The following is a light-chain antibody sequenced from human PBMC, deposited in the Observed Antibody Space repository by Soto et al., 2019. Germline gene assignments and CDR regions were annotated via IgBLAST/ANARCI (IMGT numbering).Light chain of an antibody. CDR3: AAWDDSLSAWV. V-gene: IGLV1-47*01. CDR2: KNN. Sequence: QSALTQPPSASGTPGQRVTISCSGGSYNIGKNLVYWYQQRPGTAPKLLIFKNNARPSGVPDRFSGSNSGSSASLAISGLRSEDEADYFCAAWDDSLSAWVFGGGTKLTVL. CDR1: SYNIGKNL. J-gene: IGLJ3*02.